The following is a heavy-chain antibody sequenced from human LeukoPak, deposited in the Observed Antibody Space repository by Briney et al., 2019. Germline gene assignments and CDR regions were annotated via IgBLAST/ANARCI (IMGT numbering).Heavy chain of an antibody. CDR1: GFTFSTYG. CDR3: ARSVYSYSFDY. J-gene: IGHJ4*02. Sequence: PGRSLRLSCAASGFTFSTYGMHWVRQAPGKGLEWVAVIWYDGSNKYYADSVKGRFTISRDNSKNTLYLQMNSLRAKDTALYYCARSVYSYSFDYWGQGTLVTVSS. V-gene: IGHV3-33*01. D-gene: IGHD2-8*01. CDR2: IWYDGSNK.